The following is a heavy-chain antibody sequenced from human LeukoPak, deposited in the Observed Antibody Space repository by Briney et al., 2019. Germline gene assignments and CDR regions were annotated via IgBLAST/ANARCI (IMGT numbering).Heavy chain of an antibody. CDR1: GGSISTYY. CDR2: IYYSGST. D-gene: IGHD2-2*01. CDR3: ARSGRYCSSTSCNYDAFDI. V-gene: IGHV4-59*01. J-gene: IGHJ3*02. Sequence: SETLSLTRTVSGGSISTYYWSWIRQPPGKGLDWIGYIYYSGSTNYNPSLKSRVTISVDTSKIQFSLKLSSVTAADTAVYYCARSGRYCSSTSCNYDAFDIWGQGTMVTVSS.